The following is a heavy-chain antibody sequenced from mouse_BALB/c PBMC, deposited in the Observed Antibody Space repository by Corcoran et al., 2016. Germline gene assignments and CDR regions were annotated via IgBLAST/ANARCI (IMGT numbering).Heavy chain of an antibody. CDR3: ARVRETLYYAMDY. D-gene: IGHD2-14*01. CDR1: GYTFTNYG. Sequence: QIQLVQSGPELKKPGETVKISCKASGYTFTNYGMNWVKQAPGKGLKWRGWINTYTGEPTYADDFKGRFAFSLETSASTAYLQINNLKNEDMATYFCARVRETLYYAMDYWGQGTSVTVSS. V-gene: IGHV9-1*02. J-gene: IGHJ4*01. CDR2: INTYTGEP.